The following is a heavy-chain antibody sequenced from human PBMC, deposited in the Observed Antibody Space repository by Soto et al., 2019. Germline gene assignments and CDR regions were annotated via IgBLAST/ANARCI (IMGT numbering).Heavy chain of an antibody. CDR2: ITSKSTTI. J-gene: IGHJ5*02. Sequence: GGSLRVSCAASGFTFTSYSMNWVRQAPGQGLEWVSYITSKSTTIKYADSVEGRFTVSRDNAKNSLYLQLNSLRDEDTAVYYCAREMGACSDSSCYPGPYDSWGQGTLVTVSS. CDR1: GFTFTSYS. D-gene: IGHD3-16*01. V-gene: IGHV3-48*02. CDR3: AREMGACSDSSCYPGPYDS.